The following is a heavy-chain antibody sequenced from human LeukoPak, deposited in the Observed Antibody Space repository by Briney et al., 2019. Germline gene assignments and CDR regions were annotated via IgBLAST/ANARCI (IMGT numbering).Heavy chain of an antibody. V-gene: IGHV6-1*01. J-gene: IGHJ5*02. D-gene: IGHD3-10*01. CDR2: TYYRSKWYN. CDR1: GDSVSSNSAA. Sequence: QTLSLTCAISGDSVSSNSAAWNWIRQSPSRGLEWLGRTYYRSKWYNDYAVSVKSRITINPDTSKNQFSLQLNSVTPEDTAVYYCARSPITMVRGVIITNVNNWFDPWGQGTLVTVSS. CDR3: ARSPITMVRGVIITNVNNWFDP.